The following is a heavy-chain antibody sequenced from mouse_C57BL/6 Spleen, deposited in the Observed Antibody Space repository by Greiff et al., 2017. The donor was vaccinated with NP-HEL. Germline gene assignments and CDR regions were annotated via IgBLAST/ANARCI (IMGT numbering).Heavy chain of an antibody. Sequence: QVQLQQSDAELVKPGASVKISCKVSGYTLTDHTIHWMKQRPEQGLEWIGYIYPRDGSTKYNEKFKGKATLTADKSSSTAYMQLNSLTSEDSAVYFCARSIYYDYHEAWFAYWGQGTLVTVSA. D-gene: IGHD2-4*01. CDR3: ARSIYYDYHEAWFAY. CDR2: IYPRDGST. V-gene: IGHV1-78*01. CDR1: GYTLTDHT. J-gene: IGHJ3*01.